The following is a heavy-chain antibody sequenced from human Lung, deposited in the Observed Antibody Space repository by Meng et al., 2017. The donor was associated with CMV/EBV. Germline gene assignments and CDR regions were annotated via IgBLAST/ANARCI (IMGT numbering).Heavy chain of an antibody. CDR2: ISYDGSNK. CDR1: GFTFSSYA. Sequence: SCAASGFTFSSYAMHWVRQAPGKGLEWVAVISYDGSNKYYADSVKGRFTISRDNSKNTLYLQMNSLRAEDTAVYYCARDSRGSWYYSHGDYYYGMDFXGQGXTVTVSS. J-gene: IGHJ6*02. CDR3: ARDSRGSWYYSHGDYYYGMDF. V-gene: IGHV3-30-3*01. D-gene: IGHD6-13*01.